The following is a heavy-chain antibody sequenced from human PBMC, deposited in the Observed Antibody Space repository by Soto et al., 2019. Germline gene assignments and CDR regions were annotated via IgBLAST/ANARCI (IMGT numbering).Heavy chain of an antibody. J-gene: IGHJ4*02. CDR2: IIPIFGTA. V-gene: IGHV1-69*01. CDR1: GYTFTSYD. CDR3: AREKGRIAVAGINPFDY. Sequence: QVQLVQSGAEVKKPGASVKVSCKASGYTFTSYDINWVRQAPGQGLEWMGGIIPIFGTANYAQKFQGRVTITADESTSTAYMELSSLRSEDTAVYYCAREKGRIAVAGINPFDYWGQGTLVTVSS. D-gene: IGHD6-19*01.